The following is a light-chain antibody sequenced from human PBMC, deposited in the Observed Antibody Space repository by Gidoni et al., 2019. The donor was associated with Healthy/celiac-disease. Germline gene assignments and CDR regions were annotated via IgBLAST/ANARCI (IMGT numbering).Light chain of an antibody. J-gene: IGKJ5*01. CDR2: DAS. V-gene: IGKV1-39*01. CDR1: KSISSY. Sequence: DIQMPQFPSSLSASVGDRVTITCRASKSISSYLNWYQQKTGKAPKLLIYDASSLQSGVPSRFSGSGAGTDFTITISSLQPEDFATYYCQQSYSTPPVTFGQGTRLEIK. CDR3: QQSYSTPPVT.